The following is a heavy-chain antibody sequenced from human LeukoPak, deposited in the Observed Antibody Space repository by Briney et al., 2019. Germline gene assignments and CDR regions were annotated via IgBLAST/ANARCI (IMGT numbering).Heavy chain of an antibody. J-gene: IGHJ3*02. CDR2: ISGSGDRT. D-gene: IGHD2-8*02. CDR1: GFTFSNYG. V-gene: IGHV3-23*01. CDR3: AKDLRNIRTLVDLQMI. Sequence: GGSPRLSCIASGFTFSNYGMSWVRQAPGKGLEWVSIISGSGDRTLHADSVKGRFTVSRDNSKNTVYLQMNSLRAEDTAVYYCAKDLRNIRTLVDLQMIWGQGTLVIVSS.